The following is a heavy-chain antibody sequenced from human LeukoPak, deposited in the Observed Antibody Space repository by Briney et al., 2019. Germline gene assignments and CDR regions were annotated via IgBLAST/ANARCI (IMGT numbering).Heavy chain of an antibody. D-gene: IGHD3-22*01. CDR3: VRDRLGDYDSSGYYDN. Sequence: GGSLRLSCAVSRFTFSSCDMSWVRQAPGKGLEWVSGISGSGGSTYYADSVKGRFTISRDNSKNTLYLQMNSLRAEDTAVYYCVRDRLGDYDSSGYYDNWGQGTLVTVSS. J-gene: IGHJ4*02. CDR2: ISGSGGST. V-gene: IGHV3-23*01. CDR1: RFTFSSCD.